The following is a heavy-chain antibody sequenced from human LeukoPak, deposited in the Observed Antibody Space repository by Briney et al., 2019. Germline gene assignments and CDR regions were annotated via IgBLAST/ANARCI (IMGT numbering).Heavy chain of an antibody. V-gene: IGHV3-7*01. CDR1: RFTLSSYW. CDR2: IKQDGSET. CDR3: ARQRGSGCLDY. Sequence: GGSLRLSGAASRFTLSSYWMSWVRQAPGKGLEWVANIKQDGSETYYVHSVKGRFTISRDNAKNSLSLQMNSLRAEDTAVYYCARQRGSGCLDYWGQGTLVTVSS. D-gene: IGHD6-19*01. J-gene: IGHJ4*02.